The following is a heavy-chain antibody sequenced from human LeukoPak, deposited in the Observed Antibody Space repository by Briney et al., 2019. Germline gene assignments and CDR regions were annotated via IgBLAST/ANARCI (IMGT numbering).Heavy chain of an antibody. J-gene: IGHJ4*02. CDR2: ISGSGGST. CDR3: AKDLRSRAAAVLGKEN. CDR1: GFTFSSYA. V-gene: IGHV3-23*01. Sequence: PGGSLRLSCAASGFTFSSYAMSWVRQAPGKGLEWVSAISGSGGSTYYADSVKGRFTISRDNSKNTLYLQMNSLRAEDTAVYYCAKDLRSRAAAVLGKENWGQGTLVTVSS. D-gene: IGHD6-13*01.